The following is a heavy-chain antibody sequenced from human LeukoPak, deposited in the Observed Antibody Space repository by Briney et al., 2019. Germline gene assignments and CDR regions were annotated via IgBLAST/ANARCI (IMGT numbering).Heavy chain of an antibody. CDR1: GFTFNNYG. J-gene: IGHJ4*02. CDR2: IKQDGSEK. V-gene: IGHV3-7*03. CDR3: ARAWMQLWPYDY. D-gene: IGHD5-18*01. Sequence: GGSLRLSCAASGFTFNNYGMLWVRQAPGKGLEWVANIKQDGSEKYYVDSVKGRFTISRDNAKNSLYLQMNSLRAEDTAIYYCARAWMQLWPYDYWGQGTLVTVSS.